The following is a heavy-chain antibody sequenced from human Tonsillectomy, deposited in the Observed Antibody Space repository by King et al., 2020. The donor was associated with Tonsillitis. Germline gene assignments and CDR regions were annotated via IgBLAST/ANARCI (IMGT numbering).Heavy chain of an antibody. CDR2: IYPGDSDT. V-gene: IGHV5-51*01. Sequence: VQLVQSGAEVKKAGESLKISCKGSGYSFTSNWIAWVRQIPGKSLEWMGIIYPGDSDTRYSPSFQGQVTISVDKSISTAYLQWSSLKASDTAMYYCARQITGTFDAFDIWGQGTRVTVSS. D-gene: IGHD1-20*01. J-gene: IGHJ3*02. CDR3: ARQITGTFDAFDI. CDR1: GYSFTSNW.